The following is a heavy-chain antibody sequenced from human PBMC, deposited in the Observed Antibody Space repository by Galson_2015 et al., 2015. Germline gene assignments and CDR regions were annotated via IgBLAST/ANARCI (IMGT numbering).Heavy chain of an antibody. CDR2: IIPIIAMP. J-gene: IGHJ4*02. Sequence: SVKVSCKAPGDTVSTHPISWIRQAPGQGLEWLGRIIPIIAMPSYGPNFRGRVTITADKVTSITYMQLDSLTSDDTAVYYCARRNCSDPAFPFHSWGQGTLVSVSS. CDR3: ARRNCSDPAFPFHS. CDR1: GDTVSTHP. V-gene: IGHV1-69*02. D-gene: IGHD2-15*01.